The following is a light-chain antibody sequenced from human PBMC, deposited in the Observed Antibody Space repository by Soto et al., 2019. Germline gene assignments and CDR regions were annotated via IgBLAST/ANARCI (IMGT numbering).Light chain of an antibody. V-gene: IGKV3-20*01. CDR3: QHYATSHRA. J-gene: IGKJ1*01. Sequence: EIVLAQSPGTLSLSPGERATLSCKASENIGGNSLAWYQQKPGQPPRLLIIGASTRATGIPDRFSGSGSGTDFTRTISRLKPEDFAIYYCQHYATSHRAFGQETKVDI. CDR1: ENIGGNS. CDR2: GAS.